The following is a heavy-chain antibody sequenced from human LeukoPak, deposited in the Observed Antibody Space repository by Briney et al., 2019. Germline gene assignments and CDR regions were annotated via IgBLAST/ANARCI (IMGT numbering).Heavy chain of an antibody. J-gene: IGHJ4*02. Sequence: SDTLSLTCTVSGGSISSYYWSWIRQPPGKGLEWIGYIYYSGTTNYNPSLKSRVTILADTSKNQFSLKLSSVTAADTAVYSCARLNTYVRAFDYRGQGTLVTVSS. D-gene: IGHD2-2*02. CDR3: ARLNTYVRAFDY. V-gene: IGHV4-59*08. CDR1: GGSISSYY. CDR2: IYYSGTT.